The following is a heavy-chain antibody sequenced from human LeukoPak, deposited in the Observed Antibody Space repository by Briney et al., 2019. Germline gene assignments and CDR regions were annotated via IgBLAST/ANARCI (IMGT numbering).Heavy chain of an antibody. CDR1: GFTFSSYG. J-gene: IGHJ4*02. CDR2: IWYDGSNK. Sequence: HAGGSLRLSCAASGFTFSSYGMHWVRQAPGKGLEWVAVIWYDGSNKYYADSVKGRFTISRDNSKNTLYLQMNSLRAEDTAVYYCARDPMTEMGEYYFDYWGQGTLVTVSS. V-gene: IGHV3-33*08. CDR3: ARDPMTEMGEYYFDY. D-gene: IGHD5-24*01.